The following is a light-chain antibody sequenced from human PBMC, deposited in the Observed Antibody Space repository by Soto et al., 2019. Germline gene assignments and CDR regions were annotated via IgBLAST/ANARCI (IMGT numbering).Light chain of an antibody. CDR1: QGITSY. CDR3: QQLYSYPLS. J-gene: IGKJ4*01. CDR2: AAS. V-gene: IGKV1-9*01. Sequence: IQVTQSPSSLSASVGDRVTITCRASQGITSYLAWYQQKTGKAPKLLIYAASALQTGVSSRFSGSGYVTDFALTISNLQPEDFATYFGQQLYSYPLSCGGGTTVEF.